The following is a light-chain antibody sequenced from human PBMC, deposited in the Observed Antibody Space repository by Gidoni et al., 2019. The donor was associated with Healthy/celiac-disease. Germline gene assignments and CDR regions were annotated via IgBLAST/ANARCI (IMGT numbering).Light chain of an antibody. CDR2: EGS. Sequence: QSALTQPASVSGSPGQSITISCTGTSSDVGSYNLVSWYQQHPGKASKLMIYEGSKRPSGVSNRFSGSKSGNTASLTISGLQAEDEADYYCCSYAGSSIFVVFGGGTKLTVL. V-gene: IGLV2-23*01. CDR1: SSDVGSYNL. J-gene: IGLJ2*01. CDR3: CSYAGSSIFVV.